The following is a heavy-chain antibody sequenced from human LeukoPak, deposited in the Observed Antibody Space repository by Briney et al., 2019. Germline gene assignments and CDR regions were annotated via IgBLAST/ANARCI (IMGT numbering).Heavy chain of an antibody. V-gene: IGHV3-23*01. CDR2: ISGTGGST. J-gene: IGHJ3*02. CDR1: GFSFSSYA. CDR3: ARDRGAFDI. Sequence: PGGSLRLSCAVSGFSFSSYAMSWVRQAPGKGLEWVSGISGTGGSTYDADSVKGRFTISRDNSKNTLFLQMHSLRAEDTAVYYCARDRGAFDIWGQGTMVTVSS.